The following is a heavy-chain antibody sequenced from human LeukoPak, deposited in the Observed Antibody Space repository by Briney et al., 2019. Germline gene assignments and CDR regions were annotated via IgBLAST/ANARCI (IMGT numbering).Heavy chain of an antibody. CDR2: IGIDGSDE. Sequence: PGGSLRLSCATSGFTFSIYGMHWVRQFPGKGLEWVAFIGIDGSDEEYVDSVKGRFTIPRDNSKNTLYLQMKNLRLEDTAMYYCTKDTGEGGFWGQGTLVTVSS. CDR1: GFTFSIYG. D-gene: IGHD2-21*01. J-gene: IGHJ4*02. V-gene: IGHV3-30*02. CDR3: TKDTGEGGF.